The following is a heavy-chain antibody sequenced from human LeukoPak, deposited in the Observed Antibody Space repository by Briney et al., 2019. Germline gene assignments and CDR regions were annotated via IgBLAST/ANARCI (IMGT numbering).Heavy chain of an antibody. CDR1: GFTFSSYG. D-gene: IGHD2-15*01. J-gene: IGHJ6*02. V-gene: IGHV3-33*06. CDR3: AKNLYCGGGSCYPSALGMDV. CDR2: IWSDGNKK. Sequence: GGSLRLSCAASGFTFSSYGMHWVRQAPGKGLKWVAVIWSDGNKKYYADSVKGRFTISRDNSKNTLFLQMNSLRAEDTAVYYCAKNLYCGGGSCYPSALGMDVWGQGTTVTVSS.